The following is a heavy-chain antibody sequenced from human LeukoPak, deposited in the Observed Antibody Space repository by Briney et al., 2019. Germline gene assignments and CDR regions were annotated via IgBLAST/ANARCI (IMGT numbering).Heavy chain of an antibody. J-gene: IGHJ4*02. Sequence: GTSLGLSCAASGFTFSRYGMHWVRQAPGKGLEWVAVIWEDGTNIYYGDSVKGRFTISRDNSKNTLYLQMNSLRAEDTAVYYCARVGYNSGWYEYWGQGTLVTVSS. CDR1: GFTFSRYG. CDR3: ARVGYNSGWYEY. CDR2: IWEDGTNI. V-gene: IGHV3-33*01. D-gene: IGHD6-19*01.